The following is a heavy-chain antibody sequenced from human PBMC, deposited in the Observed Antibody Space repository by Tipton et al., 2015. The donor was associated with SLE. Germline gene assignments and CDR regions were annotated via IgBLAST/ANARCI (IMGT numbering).Heavy chain of an antibody. CDR1: GGSISNCY. V-gene: IGHV4-59*01. CDR3: ARGVAATTYFYYYYMDL. Sequence: TLSLTCTVSGGSISNCYWSWIRQPPGKRVEWVGYIYYSGNTNYNPSLKNRVTISLDTSKNQFSLKLNSVTAADTAVYFCARGVAATTYFYYYYMDLWGKGTTVTVSS. J-gene: IGHJ6*03. CDR2: IYYSGNT. D-gene: IGHD1-26*01.